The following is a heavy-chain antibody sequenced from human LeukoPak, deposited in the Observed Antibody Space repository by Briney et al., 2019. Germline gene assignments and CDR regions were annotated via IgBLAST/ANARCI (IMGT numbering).Heavy chain of an antibody. D-gene: IGHD2/OR15-2a*01. CDR3: ARHDFFDADAFDI. CDR2: IFYSGST. J-gene: IGHJ3*02. V-gene: IGHV4-39*01. CDR1: GGSISSINYY. Sequence: PSETLSLTCTVSGGSISSINYYWGWIRQPPGKGLEWIGNIFYSGSTYYNPSLKSRVTISVDTSKNQFSLRLSSVTAADTAVYYCARHDFFDADAFDIWGQGTMVSVSS.